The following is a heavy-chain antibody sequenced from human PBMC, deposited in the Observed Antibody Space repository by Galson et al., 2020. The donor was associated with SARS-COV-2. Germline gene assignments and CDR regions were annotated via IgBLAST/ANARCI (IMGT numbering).Heavy chain of an antibody. CDR2: ISYNGDKK. V-gene: IGHV3-30*18. Sequence: GGSLILSCAGSGFTFDSFGMHWVRQAPGKGLEWVAVISYNGDKKYYANSVKGRFTISRDNSKNTLYLQMNSLRPEDTAVFYCAKDRSSSLNPYFFDSWGLGTLVTVSS. CDR1: GFTFDSFG. D-gene: IGHD6-6*01. CDR3: AKDRSSSLNPYFFDS. J-gene: IGHJ4*02.